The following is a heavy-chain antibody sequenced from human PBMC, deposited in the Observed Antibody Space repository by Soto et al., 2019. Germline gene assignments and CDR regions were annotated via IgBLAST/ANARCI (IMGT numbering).Heavy chain of an antibody. V-gene: IGHV3-30*18. D-gene: IGHD1-26*01. J-gene: IGHJ4*02. Sequence: GSLRLSCAASGFTFSSYGMHWVRQAPGKGLEWVAVISYDGSNKYYADSVKGRFTISRDNSKNTLYLQMNSLRAEDTAVYYCAKDRVGATDYWGQGTLVTVS. CDR2: ISYDGSNK. CDR3: AKDRVGATDY. CDR1: GFTFSSYG.